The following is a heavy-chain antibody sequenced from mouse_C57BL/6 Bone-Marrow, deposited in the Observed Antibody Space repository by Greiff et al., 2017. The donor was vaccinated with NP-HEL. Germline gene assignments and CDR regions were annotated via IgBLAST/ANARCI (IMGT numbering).Heavy chain of an antibody. Sequence: EVKLMESGGGLVQPGGSLKLSCAASGFTFSDYGMAWVRQAPRKGPEWVAFISNLAYSIYYADTVTGRFTISRENAKNTLYLEMSSLRSEDTAIYYCARHYYDSSSWYFGVWGTGTTVTVSS. CDR3: ARHYYDSSSWYFGV. CDR2: ISNLAYSI. CDR1: GFTFSDYG. V-gene: IGHV5-15*01. J-gene: IGHJ1*03. D-gene: IGHD1-1*01.